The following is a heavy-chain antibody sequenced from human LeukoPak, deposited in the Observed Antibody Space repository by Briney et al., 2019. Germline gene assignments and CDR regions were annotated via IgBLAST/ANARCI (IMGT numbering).Heavy chain of an antibody. Sequence: GGSLRLSCAASGFTFSNYAMSWVRQAPGKGLEWVSVIYSGGSTYYADSVKGRFTISRDNSKNTLYLQMNSLRAGDTALYYCAKGDNDILTGYYNSFDYWGQGTLVTVSS. CDR2: IYSGGST. CDR1: GFTFSNYA. V-gene: IGHV3-23*03. D-gene: IGHD3-9*01. J-gene: IGHJ4*02. CDR3: AKGDNDILTGYYNSFDY.